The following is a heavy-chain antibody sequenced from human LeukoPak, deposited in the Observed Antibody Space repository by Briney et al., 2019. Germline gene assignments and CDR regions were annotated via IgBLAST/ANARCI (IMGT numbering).Heavy chain of an antibody. Sequence: PGGSLRLSCAASGFTFSSYAMSWVRQAPGKGLEWVSTLSGSGASTSYADSVKGRFTISRHNSKNTLYLQMNSLRAEDTARYYCAKQKGYCSGGSCYYSDYWGQGTLVTVSS. CDR2: LSGSGAST. CDR3: AKQKGYCSGGSCYYSDY. J-gene: IGHJ4*02. CDR1: GFTFSSYA. D-gene: IGHD2-15*01. V-gene: IGHV3-23*01.